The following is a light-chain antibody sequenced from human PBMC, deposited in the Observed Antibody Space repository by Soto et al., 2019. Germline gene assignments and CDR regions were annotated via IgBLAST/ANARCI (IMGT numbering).Light chain of an antibody. V-gene: IGLV2-14*03. CDR1: SSDIGGYNY. Sequence: QSVLSQPASVSGSPGQSITISCSGTSSDIGGYNYVSWYQQRPGKAPQFIIYDVSNRPAGVSNRFSGSKSGNTAYLTVSGLQPEDEADYYCGSYARSSTHVGFGGGTKLTVL. CDR2: DVS. J-gene: IGLJ2*01. CDR3: GSYARSSTHVG.